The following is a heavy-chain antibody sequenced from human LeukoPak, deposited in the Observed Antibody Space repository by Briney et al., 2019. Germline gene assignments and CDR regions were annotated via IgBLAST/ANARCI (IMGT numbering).Heavy chain of an antibody. CDR1: GFTFSSYW. J-gene: IGHJ3*02. D-gene: IGHD6-19*01. CDR2: IKQDGSEK. Sequence: GGSLRLSCAASGFTFSSYWMSWVRQAPGKGLEWVANIKQDGSEKYYVDSVKGRFTISRDNAKNSLYLQMNSLTVDDTAVCYCARALQWLATDAFDIWGQGTMVTVSS. CDR3: ARALQWLATDAFDI. V-gene: IGHV3-7*01.